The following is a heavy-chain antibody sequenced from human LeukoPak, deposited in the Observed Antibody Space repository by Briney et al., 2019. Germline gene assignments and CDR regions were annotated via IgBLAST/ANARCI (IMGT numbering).Heavy chain of an antibody. D-gene: IGHD3-10*01. V-gene: IGHV3-23*01. Sequence: PGGSLRLSCAASGFTFSSYAMGWVRQAPGKGLEWVSAISGSGGSTYYADSVKGRFTISRDNSKNTLYLQMNCLRAEDTAVYYCAKAQRGVPGAPTDHWGRGTLVTVSS. CDR3: AKAQRGVPGAPTDH. CDR2: ISGSGGST. CDR1: GFTFSSYA. J-gene: IGHJ4*02.